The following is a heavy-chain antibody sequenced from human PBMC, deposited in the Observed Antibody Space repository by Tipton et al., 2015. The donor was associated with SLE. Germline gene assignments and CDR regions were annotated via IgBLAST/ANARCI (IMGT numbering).Heavy chain of an antibody. CDR3: ARDSNQGYFDY. D-gene: IGHD1-14*01. CDR1: GVTFSSYA. V-gene: IGHV1-69*05. CDR2: IIPIFGTA. Sequence: QSGAEVKKPGSSVKVSCKASGVTFSSYAITWVRQAPGQGLQWMGGIIPIFGTANYAQKFQGRVTITTDESTSTAYMELSSLRSEDAAVYFCARDSNQGYFDYWGQGTLVTVSS. J-gene: IGHJ4*02.